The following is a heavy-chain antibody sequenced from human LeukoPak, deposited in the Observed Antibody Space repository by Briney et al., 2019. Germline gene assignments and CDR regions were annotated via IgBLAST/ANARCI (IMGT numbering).Heavy chain of an antibody. CDR2: IRYDGSNE. V-gene: IGHV3-30*02. D-gene: IGHD2-2*01. J-gene: IGHJ6*03. CDR3: ARPGMPAALYYYMDV. CDR1: GFTFSTFG. Sequence: GGSLRLSCAETGFTFSTFGMHWVREAPLKGLEWMAFIRYDGSNEYYADSVKGRFTISRDNSKNTLYLQMNSLRGEDTAVYYCARPGMPAALYYYMDVWGKGTTVSISS.